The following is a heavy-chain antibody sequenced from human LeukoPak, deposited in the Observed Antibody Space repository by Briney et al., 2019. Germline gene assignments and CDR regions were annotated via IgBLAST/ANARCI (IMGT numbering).Heavy chain of an antibody. D-gene: IGHD5-24*01. V-gene: IGHV1-2*02. Sequence: ASVKVSCKASGYTFTGYYMHWVRQAPGQGLEWMGWINPNSGGTNYAQKFQGRVTMTRDTSISTAYMELSRLRSDDTAVYYCARDRDGYNSYFDYGGQGTLVTVSS. CDR1: GYTFTGYY. CDR3: ARDRDGYNSYFDY. CDR2: INPNSGGT. J-gene: IGHJ4*02.